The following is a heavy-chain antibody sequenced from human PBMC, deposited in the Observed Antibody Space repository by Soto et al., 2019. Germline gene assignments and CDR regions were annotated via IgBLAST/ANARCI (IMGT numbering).Heavy chain of an antibody. CDR1: GFTFSSYW. CDR3: ARVRDDWAAERYFDY. J-gene: IGHJ4*02. Sequence: EVQLVESGGGLVQPGGSLRLSCAASGFTFSSYWMHWVRQAPGKGLVWVSRINSDGSSTSYADSVKGRFTISRDNAKNALYLQMNILRAEDTAVYYCARVRDDWAAERYFDYWGQGTLVTVSS. V-gene: IGHV3-74*01. D-gene: IGHD6-13*01. CDR2: INSDGSST.